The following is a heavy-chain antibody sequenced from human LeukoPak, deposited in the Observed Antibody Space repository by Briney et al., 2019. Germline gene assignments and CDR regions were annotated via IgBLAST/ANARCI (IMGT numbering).Heavy chain of an antibody. CDR3: AKDIVVVVAAYYFDY. J-gene: IGHJ4*02. CDR1: GFTISSYA. D-gene: IGHD2-15*01. CDR2: ISGSGGST. Sequence: PGGSLRLSCAASGFTISSYAMNWVRQSPGKGLEWVSTISGSGGSTNYADSVKGRFTISRDNSKNTMYLQMNSLRAEDTAIYYCAKDIVVVVAAYYFDYWGQGTLVTVSS. V-gene: IGHV3-23*01.